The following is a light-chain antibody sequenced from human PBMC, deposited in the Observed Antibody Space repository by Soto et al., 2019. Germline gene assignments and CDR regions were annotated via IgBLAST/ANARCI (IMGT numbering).Light chain of an antibody. J-gene: IGKJ4*01. CDR3: QQYNSYSLT. CDR1: QSIGSW. CDR2: DAS. Sequence: DIQMTQSPSTLSASVGDRVTITCRASQSIGSWLAWYQQKPGKAPKLLIYDASSLESGVVSRFSGSGSGTEFTLTISSLQPDDFATYYCQQYNSYSLTFGGGTKVDIK. V-gene: IGKV1-5*01.